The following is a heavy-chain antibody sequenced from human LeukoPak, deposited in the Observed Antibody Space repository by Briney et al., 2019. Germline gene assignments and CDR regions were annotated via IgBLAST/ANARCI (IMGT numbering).Heavy chain of an antibody. CDR1: GFTVSDNY. CDR3: TTGTWIQLWLPDY. V-gene: IGHV3-15*01. D-gene: IGHD5-18*01. Sequence: GGSLRLSCAASGFTVSDNYMTWVRQAPGKGLEWVGHIKSKTDGGTTDFAAPVKGRFTISRDDSKNTLFLQMNSLKTEDTAVYYCTTGTWIQLWLPDYWGQGTLVTVSS. CDR2: IKSKTDGGTT. J-gene: IGHJ4*02.